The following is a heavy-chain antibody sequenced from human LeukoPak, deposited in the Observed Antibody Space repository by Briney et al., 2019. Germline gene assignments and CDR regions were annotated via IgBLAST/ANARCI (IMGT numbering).Heavy chain of an antibody. D-gene: IGHD3-22*01. Sequence: TGGSLRLSCAASGFTFSSYAMSWVRQAPGKGLEWSGEINHSGSTNYNPSLKSRVTISVDTSKNQFSLKLSPVTAADTAVYYCARRGMIVVVNWFDPWGQGTLVTVSS. CDR3: ARRGMIVVVNWFDP. CDR1: GFTFSSYA. J-gene: IGHJ5*02. CDR2: INHSGST. V-gene: IGHV4-34*01.